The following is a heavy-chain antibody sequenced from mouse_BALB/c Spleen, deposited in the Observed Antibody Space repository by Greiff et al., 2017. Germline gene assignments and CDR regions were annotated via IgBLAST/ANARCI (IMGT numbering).Heavy chain of an antibody. D-gene: IGHD1-1*01. J-gene: IGHJ3*01. V-gene: IGHV5-9-3*01. CDR1: GFTFSSYA. CDR2: ISSGGSYT. Sequence: EVKLMESGGGLVKPGGSLKLSCAASGFTFSSYAMSWVRQTPEKRLEWVATISSGGSYTYYPDSVKGRFTISRDNAKNTLYLQMSSLRSEDTAMYYCARQDYGSSQFAYWGQGTLVTVSA. CDR3: ARQDYGSSQFAY.